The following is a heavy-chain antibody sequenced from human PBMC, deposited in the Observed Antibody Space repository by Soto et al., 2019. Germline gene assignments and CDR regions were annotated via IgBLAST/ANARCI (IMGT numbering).Heavy chain of an antibody. Sequence: EVQLVESGGGLVQPGGSLRLSCAASGFTFKNYWMSWLRQAPGKGLEWAANIKEDGSETYYVDSVEGRFTISRDNAKNSLYLQMNSLRAEDTAVYYCAKGGSWDLDYWGQGALVTVSS. CDR1: GFTFKNYW. J-gene: IGHJ4*02. CDR2: IKEDGSET. V-gene: IGHV3-7*01. D-gene: IGHD1-26*01. CDR3: AKGGSWDLDY.